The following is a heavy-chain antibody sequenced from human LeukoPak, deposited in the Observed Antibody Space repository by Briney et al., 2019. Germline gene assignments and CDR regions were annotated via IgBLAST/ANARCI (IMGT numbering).Heavy chain of an antibody. J-gene: IGHJ6*02. Sequence: PSETLSLTCAVYGGSFSGYYWSWIRQPPGKGLEWIGEINHSGSTNYNPSLKSRVTISVDTSKNQFSLKLSSVTAADTAVYYCASTNWNRPIDYYYYGMDVWGQGTTVTVSS. CDR3: ASTNWNRPIDYYYYGMDV. CDR1: GGSFSGYY. CDR2: INHSGST. V-gene: IGHV4-34*01. D-gene: IGHD1-20*01.